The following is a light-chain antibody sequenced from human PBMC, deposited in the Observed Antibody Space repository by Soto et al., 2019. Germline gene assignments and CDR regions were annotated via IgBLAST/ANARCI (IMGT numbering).Light chain of an antibody. Sequence: EIVMTQSPATLSVSPGERATLSCSASQSVGNNLAWYQQKPGQAPRLLIYGASTRATGIPDRFSGSGSGTEFTLTISSLQSEDFAVYYCQQYNYWPPLYTFGQGTKLEIK. CDR2: GAS. V-gene: IGKV3-15*01. J-gene: IGKJ2*01. CDR1: QSVGNN. CDR3: QQYNYWPPLYT.